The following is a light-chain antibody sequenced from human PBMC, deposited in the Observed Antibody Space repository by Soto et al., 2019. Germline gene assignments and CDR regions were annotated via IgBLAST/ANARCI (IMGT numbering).Light chain of an antibody. CDR2: GIS. J-gene: IGKJ1*01. Sequence: EVVMTQSPATLSVSPGERATLSCRASRSVASNYLAWYQQKPGQAPRLLMYGISSRATGVPDRFSGSGSGTDFTLTISRLEPKDFAVYYCQQYTDWPLTFGQGTKVDIK. CDR1: RSVASNY. V-gene: IGKV3-20*01. CDR3: QQYTDWPLT.